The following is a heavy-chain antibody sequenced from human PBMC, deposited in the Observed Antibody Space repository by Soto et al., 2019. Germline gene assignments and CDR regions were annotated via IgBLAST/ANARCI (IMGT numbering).Heavy chain of an antibody. CDR2: IDPSDSQT. Sequence: GESLKISCKGSGYSFTSYWISWVRQKPGKGLEWMGRIDPSDSQTYYSPSFRGHVTISATKSITTVFLQWSSLRASDTAMYYCARQIYDSDTGPNFQYYFDSWGQGTPVTVSS. CDR3: ARQIYDSDTGPNFQYYFDS. V-gene: IGHV5-10-1*01. J-gene: IGHJ4*02. D-gene: IGHD3-22*01. CDR1: GYSFTSYW.